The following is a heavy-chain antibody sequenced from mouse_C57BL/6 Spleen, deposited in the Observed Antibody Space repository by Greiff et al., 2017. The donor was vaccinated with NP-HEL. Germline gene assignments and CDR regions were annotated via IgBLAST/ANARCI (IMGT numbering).Heavy chain of an antibody. CDR3: ARSNGNLFAY. D-gene: IGHD2-1*01. CDR1: GYTFTSYW. J-gene: IGHJ3*01. Sequence: VQLQQPGAELVMPGASVKLSCKASGYTFTSYWMHWVKQRPGQGLEWIGEIDPSDSYTNYNQKFKGKSTLTVDKSSSTAYMQLSSLPSEDSAVYYCARSNGNLFAYWGQGTLVTVSA. V-gene: IGHV1-69*01. CDR2: IDPSDSYT.